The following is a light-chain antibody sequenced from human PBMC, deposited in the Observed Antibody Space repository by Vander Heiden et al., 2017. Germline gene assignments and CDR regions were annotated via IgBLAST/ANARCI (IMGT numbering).Light chain of an antibody. Sequence: SYELTQPPSVSLSPGQTASITCSGDKLGDKYACWYQQKPGQSPVLVIYQDSKRPSGIRERFSGSNSGNTATLTISGTEAMEEADYYCQAWDSSTAVVFGGGTKLTVL. V-gene: IGLV3-1*01. CDR3: QAWDSSTAVV. CDR1: KLGDKY. CDR2: QDS. J-gene: IGLJ2*01.